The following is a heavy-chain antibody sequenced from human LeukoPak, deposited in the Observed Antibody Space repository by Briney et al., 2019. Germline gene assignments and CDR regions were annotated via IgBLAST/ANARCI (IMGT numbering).Heavy chain of an antibody. CDR2: TYYRSKWYN. V-gene: IGHV6-1*01. CDR3: ARAVSSGWSNHYFDY. Sequence: SQTLSLTSAISGDSVSRNSAAWNWIRQSPSRCLEWLGRTYYRSKWYNDYAVSVKSRITINPDTSKNQFSVQLNSVTAEDAAVYYCARAVSSGWSNHYFDYWGQGTLVTVSS. D-gene: IGHD6-19*01. CDR1: GDSVSRNSAA. J-gene: IGHJ4*02.